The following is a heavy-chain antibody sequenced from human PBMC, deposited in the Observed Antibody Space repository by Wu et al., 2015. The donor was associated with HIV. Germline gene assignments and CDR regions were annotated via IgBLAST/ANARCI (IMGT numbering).Heavy chain of an antibody. V-gene: IGHV1-8*01. CDR2: MNPNSGNT. CDR1: GYTFTSYD. J-gene: IGHJ4*02. CDR3: ARDWGTTVTTYFDY. Sequence: QVQLVQSGAEVKKPGASVKVSCKASGYTFTSYDINWVRQATGQGLEWMGWMNPNSGNTGYAQKFQGRVTMTRNTSISTAYMELSRLRSDDTAVYYCARDWGTTVTTYFDYWGQGTLVTVSS. D-gene: IGHD4-17*01.